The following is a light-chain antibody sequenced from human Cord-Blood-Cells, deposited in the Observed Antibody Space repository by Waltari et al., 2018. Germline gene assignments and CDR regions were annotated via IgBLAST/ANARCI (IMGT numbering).Light chain of an antibody. Sequence: QSALTQPPSASGSPGQSVTISCTGTSSDVGGYNYVSWYQQHPGKAPKLMIYEVSKRPSGFPDLFSGSKSGNRASLTVPGLQAEEEAEYYCTSYAGSNNWVFGGGTKLTVL. J-gene: IGLJ3*02. CDR3: TSYAGSNNWV. V-gene: IGLV2-8*01. CDR2: EVS. CDR1: SSDVGGYNY.